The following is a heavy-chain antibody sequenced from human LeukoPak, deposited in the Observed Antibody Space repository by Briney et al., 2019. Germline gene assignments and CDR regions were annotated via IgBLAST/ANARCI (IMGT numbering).Heavy chain of an antibody. V-gene: IGHV3-33*06. CDR2: VNFDGRNK. CDR3: AKWGGNSEYYLDY. J-gene: IGHJ4*02. D-gene: IGHD3-16*01. CDR1: GYIFRNYG. Sequence: GRSLRLSCAASGYIFRNYGMHWVRQAPGKGLEWLAVVNFDGRNKYYADSVKGRFTISRDDSKNTLYLQMNRLRPEDTGIYYCAKWGGNSEYYLDYWGQGTLVTVSS.